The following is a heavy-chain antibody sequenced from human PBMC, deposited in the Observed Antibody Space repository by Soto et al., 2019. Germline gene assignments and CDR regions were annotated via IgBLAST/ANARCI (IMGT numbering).Heavy chain of an antibody. Sequence: KQSQTLSLTCAISGDSVSSNSAAWNWIRQSPSRGLEWLGRTYYRSKWYNDYAVSVKSRITINPDTSKNQFSLQLNSVTPEDTAVYYCARDPGEYSSSHDAFDIWDQGTMVTVSS. CDR1: GDSVSSNSAA. CDR3: ARDPGEYSSSHDAFDI. J-gene: IGHJ3*02. V-gene: IGHV6-1*01. D-gene: IGHD6-6*01. CDR2: TYYRSKWYN.